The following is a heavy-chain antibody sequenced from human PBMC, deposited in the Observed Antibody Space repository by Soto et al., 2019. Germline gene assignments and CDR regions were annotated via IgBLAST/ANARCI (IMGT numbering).Heavy chain of an antibody. J-gene: IGHJ4*02. CDR2: ITYRGDT. D-gene: IGHD3-10*01. V-gene: IGHV4-59*01. Sequence: SESLSLTCNVSGPSIIAYSSTCIRQPPGRALGWIGYITYRGDTRYNPSCMSRVAISLDTSRSQFSLRLTSVTASDSAFYFCARDSEVHGLDYWGQGTLVTVSS. CDR3: ARDSEVHGLDY. CDR1: GPSIIAYS.